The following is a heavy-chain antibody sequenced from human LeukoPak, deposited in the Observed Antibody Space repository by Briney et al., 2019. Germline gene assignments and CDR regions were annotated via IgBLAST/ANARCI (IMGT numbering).Heavy chain of an antibody. CDR1: GFTFSDYY. Sequence: GGSLRLSCAASGFTFSDYYMSWIRQAPGKGLEWISYVSGSGGSIYYADSVKGRFTISRANAKNSLYLQMNSLRADDTAVYYCARDLDYYDSSGYLRSSEYFQHWGQGTLVTVSS. V-gene: IGHV3-11*01. CDR2: VSGSGGSI. D-gene: IGHD3-22*01. CDR3: ARDLDYYDSSGYLRSSEYFQH. J-gene: IGHJ1*01.